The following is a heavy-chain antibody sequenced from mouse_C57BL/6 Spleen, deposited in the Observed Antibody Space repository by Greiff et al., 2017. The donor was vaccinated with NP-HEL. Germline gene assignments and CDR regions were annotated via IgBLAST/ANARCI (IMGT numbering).Heavy chain of an antibody. V-gene: IGHV1-15*01. CDR2: IDPETGGP. Sequence: QVQLQQSGAELVRPGASVTLSCKASGYTFTDYEMHWVKQTPVHGLEWIGAIDPETGGPAYNQKFKGKAILTADKSSSTAYMELRSLTSEDSAVYYCTKLLRQAWFAYWGQGTLVTVSA. CDR3: TKLLRQAWFAY. CDR1: GYTFTDYE. D-gene: IGHD1-2*01. J-gene: IGHJ3*01.